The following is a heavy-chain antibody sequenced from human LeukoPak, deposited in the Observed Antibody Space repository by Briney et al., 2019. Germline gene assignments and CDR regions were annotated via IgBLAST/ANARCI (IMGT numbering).Heavy chain of an antibody. Sequence: GGSLRLSCVASGFTFSNYWMHWVHQPPGKGLMWVSRIYVDGRTTNYADSVKGRFTISRDNAKNTVYLEMNSLSVEDTATYYCIRDFRSADLWGQGTLVTVTS. J-gene: IGHJ5*02. CDR1: GFTFSNYW. CDR2: IYVDGRTT. CDR3: IRDFRSADL. V-gene: IGHV3-74*01.